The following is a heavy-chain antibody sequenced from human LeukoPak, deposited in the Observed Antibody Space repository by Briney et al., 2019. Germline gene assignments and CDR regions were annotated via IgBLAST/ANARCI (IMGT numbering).Heavy chain of an antibody. J-gene: IGHJ4*02. V-gene: IGHV3-7*01. CDR2: INEDGSYK. Sequence: GGSLRLSCVASGFNYNTYWMSWVRQAPGKGLEWVANINEDGSYKYHADSVKGRLTISRDNAKNSLYLQMNSLRAEDTAVYYCARDATRGGDNDYWGQGTRVIVSS. D-gene: IGHD2-21*02. CDR1: GFNYNTYW. CDR3: ARDATRGGDNDY.